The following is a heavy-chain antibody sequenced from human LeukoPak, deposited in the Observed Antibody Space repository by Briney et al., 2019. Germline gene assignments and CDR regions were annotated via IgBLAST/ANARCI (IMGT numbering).Heavy chain of an antibody. CDR1: GGSISSSSYY. CDR3: ARLRTTNFDY. J-gene: IGHJ4*02. Sequence: SETLSLTCPVSGGSISSSSYYWGWIRQPPGKGLEWIGSIYYSGSTYYNPSLKSRVTISVDTSKNQFSLKLSSVTAADTAVYYCARLRTTNFDYWGQGTLVTVSS. CDR2: IYYSGST. V-gene: IGHV4-39*01. D-gene: IGHD4-17*01.